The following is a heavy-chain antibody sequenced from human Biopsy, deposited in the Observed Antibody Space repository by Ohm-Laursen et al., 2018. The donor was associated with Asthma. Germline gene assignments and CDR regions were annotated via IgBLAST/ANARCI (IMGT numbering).Heavy chain of an antibody. CDR1: GFSFGSFG. CDR2: ISFDGRYE. CDR3: ASRGGDFWSGYYMDY. D-gene: IGHD3-3*01. J-gene: IGHJ4*02. Sequence: SLRLSCAASGFSFGSFGMHWVRQVPGKGPEGGGLISFDGRYEYYADSVKGRFTISRDNPMKRLYLQMSSLTAEDTAVYYCASRGGDFWSGYYMDYWGQGTLVTVSS. V-gene: IGHV3-30*03.